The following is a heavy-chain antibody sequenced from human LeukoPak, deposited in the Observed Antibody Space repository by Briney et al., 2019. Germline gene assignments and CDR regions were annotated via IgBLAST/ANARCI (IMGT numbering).Heavy chain of an antibody. J-gene: IGHJ4*02. CDR2: IFYSGST. CDR3: ARLSGSYSSDY. CDR1: GGSISSYY. V-gene: IGHV4-59*12. D-gene: IGHD1-26*01. Sequence: SETLSLTCTVSGGSISSYYWSWIRQPPGKGLEWIGYIFYSGSTNYNPSLKSRVTISVDTSKNQFSLKLSSVTAADTAVYYCARLSGSYSSDYWGQGTLVTVSS.